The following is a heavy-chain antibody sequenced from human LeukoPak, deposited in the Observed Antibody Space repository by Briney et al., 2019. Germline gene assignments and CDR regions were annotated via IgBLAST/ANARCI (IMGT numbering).Heavy chain of an antibody. J-gene: IGHJ3*02. Sequence: SQTLSLTCTVSGGSISSGSYYWSWIRQPAGKGLEWIGRIYTSGSTNYNPSLKSRVTMSVDTSKNQFSLKLSSVTAADTAVYYCARAQLELFGDIWGQGTMVTVSS. CDR2: IYTSGST. D-gene: IGHD1-1*01. CDR3: ARAQLELFGDI. V-gene: IGHV4-61*02. CDR1: GGSISSGSYY.